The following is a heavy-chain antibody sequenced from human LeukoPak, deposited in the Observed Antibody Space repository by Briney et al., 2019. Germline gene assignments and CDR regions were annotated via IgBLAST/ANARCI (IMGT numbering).Heavy chain of an antibody. CDR1: GFTVSSNY. CDR2: IYSGGST. D-gene: IGHD3-10*01. J-gene: IGHJ4*02. Sequence: GGSLRLSCAASGFTVSSNYMSWVRQAPGKGLEWVSVIYSGGSTYYADSVKGRFTISRDNSKNTLYLQMDSLRAEDTAVYYCARGSSVITMVRWWGQGTLVTVSS. CDR3: ARGSSVITMVRW. V-gene: IGHV3-66*01.